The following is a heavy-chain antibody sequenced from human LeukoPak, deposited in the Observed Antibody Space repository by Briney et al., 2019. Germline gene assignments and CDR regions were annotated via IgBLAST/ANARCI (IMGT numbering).Heavy chain of an antibody. CDR1: RFTSSGYW. J-gene: IGHJ6*04. D-gene: IGHD1-1*01. V-gene: IGHV3-74*01. CDR3: VRGQRERPFDFYYGMDV. CDR2: INSDGRST. Sequence: GVSLRLSCVDSRFTSSGYWMHWLPQAPGKGLVWVSRINSDGRSTTYAVSGKGRFTIYRDNAKNTLSLQMNSLGAEDTAVYYCVRGQRERPFDFYYGMDVWGERTTVTVSS.